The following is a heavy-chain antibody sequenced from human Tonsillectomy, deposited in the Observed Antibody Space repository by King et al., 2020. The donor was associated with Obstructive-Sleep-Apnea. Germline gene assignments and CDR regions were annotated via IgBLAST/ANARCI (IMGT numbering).Heavy chain of an antibody. J-gene: IGHJ4*01. V-gene: IGHV4-59*01. CDR1: GGSFGAYY. CDR2: IYYTGNT. CDR3: AGDYGDYKVDY. Sequence: QLQESGPRLVKPWETLSLTCTVSGGSFGAYYWSWIRQPPGRGLEWIVNIYYTGNTHYNTSLKRRITMSLETSKRPFSLKLRSVTAADTAVYFCAGDYGDYKVDYWGQGSLVTVSS. D-gene: IGHD4-17*01.